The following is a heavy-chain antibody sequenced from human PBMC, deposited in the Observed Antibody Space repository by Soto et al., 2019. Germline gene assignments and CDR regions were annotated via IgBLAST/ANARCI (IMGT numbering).Heavy chain of an antibody. Sequence: EVQLLESGGGLVQPGGSLRLSCAASGFTFSSYAMSWVRQAPGKGLEWVSAISGSGSSTYYADSVKGRFTISRDNSKNTLYLQMNSLRAEDTAVYYCAKADCSGGSCAYYFDYWGQGTLVTVSS. D-gene: IGHD2-15*01. V-gene: IGHV3-23*01. J-gene: IGHJ4*02. CDR3: AKADCSGGSCAYYFDY. CDR1: GFTFSSYA. CDR2: ISGSGSST.